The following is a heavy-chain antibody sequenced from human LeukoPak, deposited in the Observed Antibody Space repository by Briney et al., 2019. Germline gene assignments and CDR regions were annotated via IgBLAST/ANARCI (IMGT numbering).Heavy chain of an antibody. CDR1: GFTFSNYW. D-gene: IGHD3-10*01. CDR2: IKPDGSVI. CDR3: AREKLLWFGEVLPYGMDV. V-gene: IGHV3-7*05. Sequence: GGSLRLSCAASGFTFSNYWMAWVRQAPGRGLEWVASIKPDGSVIYYGDSVKGRFTLSRDNTKNSLYLQMNSLRAEDTAVYYCAREKLLWFGEVLPYGMDVWGQGTTVTVSS. J-gene: IGHJ6*02.